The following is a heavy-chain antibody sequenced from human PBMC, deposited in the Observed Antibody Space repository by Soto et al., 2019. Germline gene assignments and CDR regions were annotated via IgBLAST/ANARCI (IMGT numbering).Heavy chain of an antibody. CDR3: AIDRKSSSFFRGGDY. J-gene: IGHJ4*02. CDR1: GFTFSSYA. CDR2: ISNNGATT. Sequence: EVQLLESGGGLIQPGGSLRLSCAASGFTFSSYAMSWVRQAPGKGLEWVSTISNNGATTYYVDSLKGRFSIARDNSKNTLYLQMDSLTDEDTAVYYCAIDRKSSSFFRGGDYWGQGTLVTVSS. D-gene: IGHD6-6*01. V-gene: IGHV3-23*01.